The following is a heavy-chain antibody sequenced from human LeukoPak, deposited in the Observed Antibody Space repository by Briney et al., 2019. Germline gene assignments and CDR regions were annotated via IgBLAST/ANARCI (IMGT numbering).Heavy chain of an antibody. CDR3: ARRGYCYGPSYYFDY. V-gene: IGHV4-38-2*01. J-gene: IGHJ4*02. CDR1: GYSISSGYY. CDR2: IYHSGST. D-gene: IGHD5-18*01. Sequence: SETLSLTCAVSGYSISSGYYWGWIRQPPGKGLEWIGSIYHSGSTYYNPSLRSRVTISVNTSKNQFSLKLSYVTAADTAVYYCARRGYCYGPSYYFDYWGQGTLVTVSS.